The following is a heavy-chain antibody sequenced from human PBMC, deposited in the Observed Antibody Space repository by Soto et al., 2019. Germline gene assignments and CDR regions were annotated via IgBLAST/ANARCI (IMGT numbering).Heavy chain of an antibody. CDR2: IYSGGST. Sequence: EVQLVESGGGLVQPGGSLRLSCAASGFTVSSNYMSWVRQAPGKGLEWVSVIYSGGSTYYADSVKDRFTISRDNSKNTLYLQMNSLRAEDTAVYYCAREACSSTSCYPRGYFDYWGQGTLVTVSS. CDR3: AREACSSTSCYPRGYFDY. D-gene: IGHD2-2*01. V-gene: IGHV3-66*01. CDR1: GFTVSSNY. J-gene: IGHJ4*02.